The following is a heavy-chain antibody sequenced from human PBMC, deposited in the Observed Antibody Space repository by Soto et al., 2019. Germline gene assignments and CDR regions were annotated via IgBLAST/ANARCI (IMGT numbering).Heavy chain of an antibody. Sequence: QVQLVESGGGVVQPGRSLRLSCAASGFTFSSYGMHWVRQAPGKGLEWVAVISYDGSNKYYADSVKGRFTISRDNSKNTLYLQMNSLRADDTAVYYCAKPTYYDSSGYTPFGYWGQGTLVTVSS. D-gene: IGHD3-22*01. V-gene: IGHV3-30*18. CDR1: GFTFSSYG. CDR2: ISYDGSNK. J-gene: IGHJ4*02. CDR3: AKPTYYDSSGYTPFGY.